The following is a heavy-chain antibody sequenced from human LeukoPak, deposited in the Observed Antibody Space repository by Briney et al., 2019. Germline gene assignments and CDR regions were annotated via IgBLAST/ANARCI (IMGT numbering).Heavy chain of an antibody. CDR3: ARPRSQWLGNDGFDM. J-gene: IGHJ3*02. V-gene: IGHV4-59*08. D-gene: IGHD6-19*01. CDR1: GGSISSYY. Sequence: SETLSLTCTVSGGSISSYYWSWIRQPPGKGLEWIGSIYYSGSTYYNPSLKSRVTISVDTSKNQFSLKLSSVTAADTAVYYCARPRSQWLGNDGFDMWGQGTLVTVSS. CDR2: IYYSGST.